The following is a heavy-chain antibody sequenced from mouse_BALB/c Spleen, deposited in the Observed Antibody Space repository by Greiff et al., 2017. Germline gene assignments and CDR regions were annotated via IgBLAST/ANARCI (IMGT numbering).Heavy chain of an antibody. D-gene: IGHD2-1*01. J-gene: IGHJ2*01. CDR1: GFTFSSYA. CDR2: ISSGGST. CDR3: ARGEGYGNYDY. V-gene: IGHV5-6-5*01. Sequence: EVMLVESGGGLVKPGGSLKLSCAASGFTFSSYAMSWVRQTPEKRLEWVASISSGGSTYYPDSVKGRFTISRDNARNILYLQMSSLRSEDTAMYYCARGEGYGNYDYWGQGTTLTVSS.